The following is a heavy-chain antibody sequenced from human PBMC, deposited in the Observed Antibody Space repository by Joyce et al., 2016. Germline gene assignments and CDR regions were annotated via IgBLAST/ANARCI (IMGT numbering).Heavy chain of an antibody. J-gene: IGHJ6*02. Sequence: VHLQQWGAGLLKPSETLSLTCGVSGGSFTGYYWRWIRQSPGKGLEWIGEINHRGNVYYNPSLQSRATMSVNTSKKQISLNLRSVSAADTAVYYCARVNDGSGSNEYYIYNLDVWGQGIAVTVSS. CDR2: INHRGNV. D-gene: IGHD3-10*01. CDR3: ARVNDGSGSNEYYIYNLDV. V-gene: IGHV4-34*02. CDR1: GGSFTGYY.